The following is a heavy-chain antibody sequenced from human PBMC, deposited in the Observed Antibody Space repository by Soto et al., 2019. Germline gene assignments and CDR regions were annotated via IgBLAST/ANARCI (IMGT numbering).Heavy chain of an antibody. CDR2: ISYDGSNK. CDR1: GFTFSSYA. J-gene: IGHJ4*02. CDR3: AIAYRLLDY. V-gene: IGHV3-30-3*01. D-gene: IGHD6-25*01. Sequence: QVQLVESGGGVVQPGRSLRLSCAASGFTFSSYAMHWVHQAPGKGLEWVAVISYDGSNKYYADSVKGRFTISRDNSKNTLYLQMNSLRAEDTAVYYCAIAYRLLDYWGQGTLVTVSS.